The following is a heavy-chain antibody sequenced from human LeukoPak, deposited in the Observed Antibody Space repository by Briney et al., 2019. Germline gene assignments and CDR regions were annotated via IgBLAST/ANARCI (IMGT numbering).Heavy chain of an antibody. V-gene: IGHV1-18*01. D-gene: IGHD3-22*01. CDR2: ISAYNGNT. J-gene: IGHJ4*02. Sequence: GASVKVSCKASGYTFTSYGISWVRQAPGQGLEWMGWISAYNGNTNYAQKLQGRVTMTTDTSTSTAYMELRSLRSDDTAVYYCARVGEDYYDSSGYYYWGQGTLVTVSS. CDR3: ARVGEDYYDSSGYYY. CDR1: GYTFTSYG.